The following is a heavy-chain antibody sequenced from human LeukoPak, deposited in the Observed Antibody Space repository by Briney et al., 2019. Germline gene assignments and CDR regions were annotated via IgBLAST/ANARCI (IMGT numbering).Heavy chain of an antibody. CDR1: HFTFDDYA. D-gene: IGHD5-18*01. Sequence: GGSPRLSCAASHFTFDDYAMHWVRQAPGKGLEWVSLISRDGGRTYYADSVKGRFTVSRDNSKNSLFLQMTRLSAEDTAFYYCAKGGGDTAMAMDYWGQGTLVTVSS. V-gene: IGHV3-43D*03. CDR2: ISRDGGRT. J-gene: IGHJ4*02. CDR3: AKGGGDTAMAMDY.